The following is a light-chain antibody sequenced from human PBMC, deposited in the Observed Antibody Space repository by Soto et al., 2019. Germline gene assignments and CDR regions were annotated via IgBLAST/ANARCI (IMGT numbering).Light chain of an antibody. J-gene: IGLJ3*02. CDR3: QVYDSSTVV. CDR1: NIGSKN. CDR2: RDT. V-gene: IGLV3-9*01. Sequence: SYELTQPLSVSGALGQTARISCGGNNIGSKNVHWYQLNPGQAPVLVIYRDTNRPSGIPERFSGSNSGNTATLAISGAQAVDDGDYYCQVYDSSTVVVGGGTKLTVL.